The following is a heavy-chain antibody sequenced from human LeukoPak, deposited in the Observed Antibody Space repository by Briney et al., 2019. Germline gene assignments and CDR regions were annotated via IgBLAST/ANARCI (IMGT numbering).Heavy chain of an antibody. CDR1: GGSISSSSYY. CDR3: ARDWAGYYDSSGYAFDI. Sequence: SETLSLTCTVSGGSISSSSYYWGWIRQPPGKGLEWIGEIYHSGSTNYNPSLKSRVTISVDKSKNQFSLKLSSVTAADTAVYYCARDWAGYYDSSGYAFDIWGQGTMVTVSS. CDR2: IYHSGST. V-gene: IGHV4-39*07. D-gene: IGHD3-22*01. J-gene: IGHJ3*02.